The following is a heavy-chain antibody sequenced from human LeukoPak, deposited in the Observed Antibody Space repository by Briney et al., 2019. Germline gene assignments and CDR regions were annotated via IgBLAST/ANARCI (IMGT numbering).Heavy chain of an antibody. CDR1: GFTFTTYA. CDR3: AKAHYIHFLDY. D-gene: IGHD2/OR15-2a*01. V-gene: IGHV3-23*01. CDR2: ISGSGDST. Sequence: GGSLRLSCAASGFTFTTYAMSWVRQAPGKGLEWFSAISGSGDSTYYADSVKGRFTISRDNSKNTLYLQVNSLRAEDTAVYYCAKAHYIHFLDYWGQGTLVTVSS. J-gene: IGHJ4*02.